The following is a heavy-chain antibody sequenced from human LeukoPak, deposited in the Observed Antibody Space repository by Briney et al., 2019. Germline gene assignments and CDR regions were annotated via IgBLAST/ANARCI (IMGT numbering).Heavy chain of an antibody. CDR1: AITFSTYA. D-gene: IGHD1/OR15-1a*01. CDR2: ISGGAGST. J-gene: IGHJ3*02. Sequence: GGSLRLSCAASAITFSTYAMSWVRQAPGKGLECVSVISGGAGSTYYADSVKGRFTISRDNSRNTLYLQMNSLRAEDTAVYYCAASEQVRGTIDIWGQGTMVTVSS. V-gene: IGHV3-23*01. CDR3: AASEQVRGTIDI.